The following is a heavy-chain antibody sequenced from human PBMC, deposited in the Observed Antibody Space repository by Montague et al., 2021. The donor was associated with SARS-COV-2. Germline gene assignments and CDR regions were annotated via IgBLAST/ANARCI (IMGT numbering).Heavy chain of an antibody. V-gene: IGHV4-31*03. J-gene: IGHJ5*02. CDR2: IYHSGST. Sequence: TLSLTCTVSGGSISSGGYYWSWIRQHPGKGLEWIGYIYHSGSTYYNPSLKSRVTISVDTSKNQFSLKLSSVTAADTAVYYCARGKGSSWSYNWFDPWGQGTLVTVSS. D-gene: IGHD6-13*01. CDR3: ARGKGSSWSYNWFDP. CDR1: GGSISSGGYY.